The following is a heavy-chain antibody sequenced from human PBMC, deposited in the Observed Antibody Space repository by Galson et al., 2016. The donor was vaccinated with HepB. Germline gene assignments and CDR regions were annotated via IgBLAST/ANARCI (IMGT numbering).Heavy chain of an antibody. CDR2: IHISGVT. CDR1: GFTVSSNY. J-gene: IGHJ4*02. D-gene: IGHD2-21*01. V-gene: IGHV3-53*01. CDR3: ATHGGGRCDTSSCFQYFDY. Sequence: SLRLSCAASGFTVSSNYMSWVRQAPGKGLEWVSVIHISGVTYYADSVKGRFTISRDTSKSTVYLQMNSLRAEDTAVYYCATHGGGRCDTSSCFQYFDYWGQGTLVTVSS.